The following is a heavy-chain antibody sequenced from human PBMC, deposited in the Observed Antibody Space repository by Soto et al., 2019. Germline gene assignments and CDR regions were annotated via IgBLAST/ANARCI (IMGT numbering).Heavy chain of an antibody. CDR1: GYTFTAYF. D-gene: IGHD6-6*01. Sequence: GASVNVSCKASGYTFTAYFLHWVRQAPGQGLEWMGWVNPKNSDTSYAQNFQDRVTMTRDTAISSAYMELTNLRSDDTAVYYCARPTATRELVYWGQGTPVTVSS. CDR2: VNPKNSDT. V-gene: IGHV1-2*02. J-gene: IGHJ4*02. CDR3: ARPTATRELVY.